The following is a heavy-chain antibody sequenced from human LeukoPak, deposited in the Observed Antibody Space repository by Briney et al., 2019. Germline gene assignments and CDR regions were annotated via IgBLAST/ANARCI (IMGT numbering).Heavy chain of an antibody. D-gene: IGHD3-3*01. Sequence: PGGSLRLSCAASGFTFSSYAMHWVRQAPGKGLEWVAVISYDGSNKYYADSVKGRFTISRDNSKNTLYLQMNSLRAEDTAVYYCARSKDYDFWSGTYYYYGMDVWGQGTTVTVSS. V-gene: IGHV3-30-3*01. CDR3: ARSKDYDFWSGTYYYYGMDV. CDR1: GFTFSSYA. J-gene: IGHJ6*02. CDR2: ISYDGSNK.